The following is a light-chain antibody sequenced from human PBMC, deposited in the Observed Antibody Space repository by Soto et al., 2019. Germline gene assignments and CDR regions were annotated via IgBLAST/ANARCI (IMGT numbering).Light chain of an antibody. Sequence: EIVVTQSPVTLSVSPGERVTLSWRTSQSVGSDLAWYQQRLGQAPRLLMYRASTRASGIPARFSGSGSGTEFTLTISSLQAEDFAVYYCLQYSNWPFINFGQGTRLDIE. J-gene: IGKJ5*01. V-gene: IGKV3D-15*01. CDR2: RAS. CDR3: LQYSNWPFIN. CDR1: QSVGSD.